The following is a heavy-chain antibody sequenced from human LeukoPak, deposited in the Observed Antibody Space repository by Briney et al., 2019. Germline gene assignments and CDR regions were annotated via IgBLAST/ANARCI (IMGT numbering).Heavy chain of an antibody. CDR1: GYTFSSYW. V-gene: IGHV1-46*01. Sequence: GGSVKVSCKASGYTFSSYWMHWVRQAPGQGLEWMGIINPSGGSTSYAQKFQGRVTMTRDMSTSTVYMELSSLRSEDTAVYYCAVPDKEGDVYNLGYRGEGTLVTVS. CDR2: INPSGGST. J-gene: IGHJ4*02. D-gene: IGHD5-24*01. CDR3: AVPDKEGDVYNLGY.